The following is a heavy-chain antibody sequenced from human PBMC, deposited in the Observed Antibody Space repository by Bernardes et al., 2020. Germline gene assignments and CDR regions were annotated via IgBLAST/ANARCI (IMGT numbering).Heavy chain of an antibody. D-gene: IGHD2-8*02. Sequence: GGSLRLSCAASGFTFRTTAMSWVRQAPGTGLAWVSGIGGDENTHYADSVRGRFSISRDNSKNMLFLQMDSLRAEDSAMYYCAKDLFWWQFDYWGQGALGTVSS. V-gene: IGHV3-23*01. CDR2: IGGDENT. CDR1: GFTFRTTA. CDR3: AKDLFWWQFDY. J-gene: IGHJ4*02.